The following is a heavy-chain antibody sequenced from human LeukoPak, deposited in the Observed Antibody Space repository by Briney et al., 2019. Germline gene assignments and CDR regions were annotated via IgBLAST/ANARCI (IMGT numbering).Heavy chain of an antibody. CDR2: IYYSGST. CDR3: ARRLYGRMDV. V-gene: IGHV4-59*01. Sequence: SETLFLTCTVSGGSISSYYWSWIRQPPGKGLEWIGYIYYSGSTNYNPSLKSRVTISVDTSKNQFSLKLSSVTAADTAVYYCARRLYGRMDVWGKGTTVTVSS. CDR1: GGSISSYY. D-gene: IGHD3-10*01. J-gene: IGHJ6*04.